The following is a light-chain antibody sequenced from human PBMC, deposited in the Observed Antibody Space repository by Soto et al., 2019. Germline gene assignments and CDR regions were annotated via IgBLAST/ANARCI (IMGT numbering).Light chain of an antibody. CDR1: SSDIGGYNY. Sequence: QSALTEPASVSGSPGQSISISCTGTSSDIGGYNYVSWYQQHPGKAPKLMLYEVSNRPSGVSNRFSGFKSGNTASLTITELQAEDDADYYCNSYTSSSTLDVFGTGTKLTVL. J-gene: IGLJ1*01. V-gene: IGLV2-14*01. CDR2: EVS. CDR3: NSYTSSSTLDV.